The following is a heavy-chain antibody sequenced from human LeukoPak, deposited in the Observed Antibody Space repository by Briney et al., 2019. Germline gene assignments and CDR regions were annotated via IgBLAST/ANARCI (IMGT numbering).Heavy chain of an antibody. J-gene: IGHJ3*02. CDR3: AKDRNSGEWIDAFDI. V-gene: IGHV3-30*04. CDR2: ISYDGSNK. CDR1: GFTFSSYA. Sequence: PGRSLRLSCAASGFTFSSYAMHWVRQAPGKGLEWVAVISYDGSNKYYADSVKGRFTISRDNSKNTLYLQMNSLRAEDTAVYYCAKDRNSGEWIDAFDIWGQGTMVTVSS. D-gene: IGHD3-16*01.